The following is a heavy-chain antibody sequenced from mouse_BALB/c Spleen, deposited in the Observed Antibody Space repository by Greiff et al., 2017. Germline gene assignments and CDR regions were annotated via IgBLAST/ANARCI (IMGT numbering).Heavy chain of an antibody. CDR2: INPSSGYT. CDR1: GYIFTSYT. CDR3: ARGNGKGVLDY. D-gene: IGHD1-3*01. Sequence: VQLQQSGAELARPGASVKMSCKASGYIFTSYTMHWVKQRPGQGLEWIGYINPSSGYTNYNQKFKDKATLTADKSSSTAYMQLSSLTSEDSAVYYCARGNGKGVLDYWGQGTSVTVSS. V-gene: IGHV1-4*01. J-gene: IGHJ4*01.